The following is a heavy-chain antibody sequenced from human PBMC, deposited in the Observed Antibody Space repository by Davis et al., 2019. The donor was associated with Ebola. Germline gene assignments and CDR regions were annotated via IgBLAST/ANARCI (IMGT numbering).Heavy chain of an antibody. J-gene: IGHJ4*02. D-gene: IGHD3-22*01. V-gene: IGHV3-23*01. CDR2: LSGNSESE. Sequence: GESLKISCAASGFTFMNYAMAWVRQAPGKGLEWVSSLSGNSESENYADSVKGRFTISRDNSKNTLYLQMKNLRPEDTAVYYCVRDHYYGGSGGLYYFDSWGQGTLVTVSS. CDR3: VRDHYYGGSGGLYYFDS. CDR1: GFTFMNYA.